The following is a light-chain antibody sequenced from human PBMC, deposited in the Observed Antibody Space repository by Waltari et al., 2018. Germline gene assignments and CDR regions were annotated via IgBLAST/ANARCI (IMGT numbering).Light chain of an antibody. CDR1: QSISNW. CDR3: QQYNSYSLLT. J-gene: IGKJ4*01. CDR2: KAS. V-gene: IGKV1-5*03. Sequence: DIQMTQSPSTLSASVGDRFTITCRASQSISNWLAWYQQKPGKAPKLLIDKASTLESGVPSRCSGSGSGTEFTLTISSLQPDDFATYYCQQYNSYSLLTFGGGTEVEIK.